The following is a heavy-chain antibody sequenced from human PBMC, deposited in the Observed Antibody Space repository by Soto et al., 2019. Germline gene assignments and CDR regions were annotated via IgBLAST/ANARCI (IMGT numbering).Heavy chain of an antibody. J-gene: IGHJ6*02. CDR3: ASLTLFGVVGYYGMDV. Sequence: ASVKVSFKASGYTFTSYDINWVRQATGQGLEWMGWMNPNSGNTGYAQKFQGRVTMTRNTSISTAYMELSSLRSEDTAVYYCASLTLFGVVGYYGMDVWGQGTTVTVSS. CDR2: MNPNSGNT. CDR1: GYTFTSYD. V-gene: IGHV1-8*01. D-gene: IGHD3-3*01.